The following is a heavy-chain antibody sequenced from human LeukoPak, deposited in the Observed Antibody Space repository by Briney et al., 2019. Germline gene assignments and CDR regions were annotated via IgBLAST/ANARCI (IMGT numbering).Heavy chain of an antibody. CDR1: GFTFSSYE. D-gene: IGHD1-1*01. CDR3: ARTVGTLDY. J-gene: IGHJ4*02. CDR2: ISSSGSTI. Sequence: PGGPLRLSCAASGFTFSSYEMNWVRQAPGKGLEWVSYISSSGSTIYYADSVKGRFTISRDNAKNSLYLQMNSLRAEDTAVYYCARTVGTLDYWGQGTLVTVSS. V-gene: IGHV3-48*03.